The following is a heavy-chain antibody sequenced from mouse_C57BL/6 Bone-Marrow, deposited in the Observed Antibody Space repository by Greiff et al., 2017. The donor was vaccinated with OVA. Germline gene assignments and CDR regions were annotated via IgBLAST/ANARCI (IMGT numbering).Heavy chain of an antibody. CDR3: ARTPLYGSPHYYAMDY. J-gene: IGHJ4*01. V-gene: IGHV1-80*01. D-gene: IGHD1-1*01. Sequence: QVQLQQSGAELVKPGASVKISCKASGYAFSSYWMNWVKQRPGKGLEWIGQIYPGDGDTNYNGKFKGKATLTADKSSSTAYMQLSSLTSEDSAVYFCARTPLYGSPHYYAMDYWGQGTSVTVSS. CDR2: IYPGDGDT. CDR1: GYAFSSYW.